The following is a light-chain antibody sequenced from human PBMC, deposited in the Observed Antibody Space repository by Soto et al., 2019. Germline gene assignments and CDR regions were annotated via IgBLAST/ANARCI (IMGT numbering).Light chain of an antibody. V-gene: IGKV3-11*01. Sequence: NVLTQSPAILSLSPGDRATLSCRASQSIGSYLAWYQQKPGQAPRLLIYDASNRATGIPARFSGSGSETEFTLTIDSLEPEDSAVYYCQQRNFWPLSFGPGTKVDI. CDR3: QQRNFWPLS. J-gene: IGKJ3*01. CDR2: DAS. CDR1: QSIGSY.